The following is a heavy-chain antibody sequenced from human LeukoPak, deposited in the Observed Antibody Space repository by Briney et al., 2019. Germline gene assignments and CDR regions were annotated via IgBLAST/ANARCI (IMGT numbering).Heavy chain of an antibody. Sequence: WVSYISNGGSTIYYADSVKGRFTISRDNAKNSLYLQMNSLRAEDTAVYYCASQTIAACDYWGQGTLVTVSS. CDR2: ISNGGSTI. V-gene: IGHV3-11*04. D-gene: IGHD6-6*01. J-gene: IGHJ4*02. CDR3: ASQTIAACDY.